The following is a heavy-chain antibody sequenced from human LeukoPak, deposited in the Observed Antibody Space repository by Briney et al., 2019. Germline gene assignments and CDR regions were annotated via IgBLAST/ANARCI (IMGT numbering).Heavy chain of an antibody. D-gene: IGHD1-26*01. J-gene: IGHJ3*02. CDR3: SRVDGSHWGPLDI. Sequence: GGSLRLSCTTSGFTFGDYAMSWVRQAPGKGLEWVGFIRSTSFGGTTEYAASVKGRFTISGDYSKSIAHLQMNSLKTEDTAVYYCSRVDGSHWGPLDIWGQGTMVTVSS. CDR2: IRSTSFGGTT. V-gene: IGHV3-49*04. CDR1: GFTFGDYA.